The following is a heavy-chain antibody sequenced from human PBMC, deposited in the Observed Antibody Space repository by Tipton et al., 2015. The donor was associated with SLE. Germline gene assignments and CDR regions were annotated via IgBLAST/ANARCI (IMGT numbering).Heavy chain of an antibody. V-gene: IGHV4-61*05. CDR1: GGSISSSSYY. CDR3: ARHPGAAADL. J-gene: IGHJ4*02. Sequence: TLSLTCTVSGGSISSSSYYWSWIRQPPGKGLEWIGYIYYSGSTNYNPSLKSRVTISVDTSKNQFSLKLSSVTAADTAVYYCARHPGAAADLWGQGTLVTVSS. D-gene: IGHD6-13*01. CDR2: IYYSGST.